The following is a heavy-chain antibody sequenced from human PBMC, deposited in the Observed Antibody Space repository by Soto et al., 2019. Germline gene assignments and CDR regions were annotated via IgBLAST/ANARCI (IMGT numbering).Heavy chain of an antibody. V-gene: IGHV1-69*13. CDR3: ASNDYGDHRRYYYYGLDV. D-gene: IGHD4-17*01. J-gene: IGHJ6*02. CDR1: GGTFSSYA. CDR2: IIPIFGTA. Sequence: SVKVSCKASGGTFSSYAISWVRQAPGQGLEWMGGIIPIFGTANYAQKFQGRVTITADESTSTAYMELSSLRSEDTAVYYCASNDYGDHRRYYYYGLDVWGQGTTVTVSS.